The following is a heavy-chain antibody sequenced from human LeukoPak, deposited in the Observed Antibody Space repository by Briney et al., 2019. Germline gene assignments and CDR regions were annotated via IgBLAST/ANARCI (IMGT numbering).Heavy chain of an antibody. CDR1: GYTFINYG. CDR2: ISVYNGNT. V-gene: IGHV1-18*01. Sequence: ASVKVSCKASGYTFINYGISWVRQAPGQGLEWMGWISVYNGNTNYAQKLQGRVTMTTDTSTSTAYMELRSLRSDDTAVYYCARILYRGSTGYPCFDYWGQGTLVTVSS. CDR3: ARILYRGSTGYPCFDY. D-gene: IGHD3-22*01. J-gene: IGHJ4*02.